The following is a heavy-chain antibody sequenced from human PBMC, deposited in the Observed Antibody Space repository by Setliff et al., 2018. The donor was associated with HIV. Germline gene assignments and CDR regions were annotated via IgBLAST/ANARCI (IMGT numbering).Heavy chain of an antibody. CDR2: IYYSVST. V-gene: IGHV4-59*11. J-gene: IGHJ5*02. D-gene: IGHD3-10*01. CDR1: GGSMNSHY. CDR3: AKVPRVTLIRGVIEGAWFDP. Sequence: PSETLSLTCTVSGGSMNSHYWSWIRQSPGRGLEWIGYIYYSVSTNYNPSLKSRVTISIDTSKSQFSLRLRSVTAADTALYYCAKVPRVTLIRGVIEGAWFDPWGQGTLVTVSS.